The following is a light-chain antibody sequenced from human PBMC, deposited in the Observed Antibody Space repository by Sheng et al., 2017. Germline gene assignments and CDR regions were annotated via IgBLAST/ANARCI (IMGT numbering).Light chain of an antibody. CDR1: QDISSN. V-gene: IGKV3-20*01. J-gene: IGKJ5*01. Sequence: TQSPSSLSASVGDRVTITCRASQDISSNLAWYQQKPGQAPRLLIYGASSRATGIPDRFSGSGSGTDFTLTISRLEPEDFAVYYCQQYGSSRITFGQGTRLEIK. CDR2: GAS. CDR3: QQYGSSRIT.